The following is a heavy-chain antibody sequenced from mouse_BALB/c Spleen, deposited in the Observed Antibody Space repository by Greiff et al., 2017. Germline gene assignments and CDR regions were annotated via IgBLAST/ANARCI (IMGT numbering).Heavy chain of an antibody. J-gene: IGHJ2*01. D-gene: IGHD2-2*01. CDR1: GFTFSSFG. Sequence: EVKLQESGGGLVQPGGSRKLSCAASGFTFSSFGMHWVRQAPEKGLEWVAYISSGSSTIYYADTVKGRFTISRDNPKNTLFLQMTSLRSEDTAMYYCARSPYGYDGYFDYWGQGTTLTVSS. CDR2: ISSGSSTI. CDR3: ARSPYGYDGYFDY. V-gene: IGHV5-17*02.